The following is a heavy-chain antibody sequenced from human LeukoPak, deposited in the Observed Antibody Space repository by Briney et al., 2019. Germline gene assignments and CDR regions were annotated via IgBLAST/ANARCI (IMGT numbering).Heavy chain of an antibody. V-gene: IGHV4-59*01. CDR2: IYYGGYT. CDR3: ARDLVFCSSTSCYPWFDP. Sequence: SETLSLTCTVSGGSITSYYWSWIRQPPGKGLEWIGYIYYGGYTNYNPSLRSRVTISLDTSKNQFSLQLSSVTAADTAVYYCARDLVFCSSTSCYPWFDPWGQGTLVTVSS. D-gene: IGHD2-2*01. CDR1: GGSITSYY. J-gene: IGHJ5*02.